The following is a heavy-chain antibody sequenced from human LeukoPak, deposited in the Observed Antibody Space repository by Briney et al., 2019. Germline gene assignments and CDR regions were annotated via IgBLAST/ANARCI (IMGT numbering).Heavy chain of an antibody. V-gene: IGHV4-34*01. J-gene: IGHJ5*02. CDR3: ARGDPTYYDFWSGFSRRNNWFDP. Sequence: PSETLSLTCAVYGGSFSGYYWSWIRQPPGKGLEWIGEINHSGSTNYNPSLKSRVTISVDTSKNQFSLKLSSVTAADTAVYYCARGDPTYYDFWSGFSRRNNWFDPWGQGTLVTVSS. CDR1: GGSFSGYY. CDR2: INHSGST. D-gene: IGHD3-3*01.